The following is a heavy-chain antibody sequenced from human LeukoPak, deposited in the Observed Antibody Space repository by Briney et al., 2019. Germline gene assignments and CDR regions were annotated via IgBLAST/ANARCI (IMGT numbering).Heavy chain of an antibody. CDR3: AKDPLKPVGYSSGWYRGGY. CDR2: INNNGVIT. D-gene: IGHD6-19*01. Sequence: PGGSLRLSCAVSVFRFSDYTMHWVRQAPGKGLEYVSSINNNGVITYYANSVKGRFTISRDNSKNTLYLQMNSLRAEDTAVYYCAKDPLKPVGYSSGWYRGGYWGQGTLVTVSS. J-gene: IGHJ4*02. V-gene: IGHV3-64*01. CDR1: VFRFSDYT.